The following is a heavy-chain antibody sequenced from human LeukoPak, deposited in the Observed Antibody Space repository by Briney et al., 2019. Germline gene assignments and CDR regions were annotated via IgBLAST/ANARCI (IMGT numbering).Heavy chain of an antibody. D-gene: IGHD4-11*01. Sequence: SETLSLTCTVSGGSISSSSYYWGWIRQPPGKGLEWIGSIYYSGSTYYNPSLKSRVTISVDTSRNQFSLKLSSVTAADTAVYYCARDRVRGNSNPFFDYWGQGTLVTVSS. CDR3: ARDRVRGNSNPFFDY. CDR1: GGSISSSSYY. J-gene: IGHJ4*02. V-gene: IGHV4-39*07. CDR2: IYYSGST.